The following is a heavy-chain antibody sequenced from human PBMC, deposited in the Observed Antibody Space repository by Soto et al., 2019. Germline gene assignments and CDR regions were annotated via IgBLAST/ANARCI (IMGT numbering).Heavy chain of an antibody. Sequence: ASVKVSCKASGYIFTGYHMHWVRQAPGQGLEWMGWINPNSGGTKYAQKFQDRVTMTADTSTRTAYLEVRSLTSDDTGVYFCAAPGGHHFGMDVWGQGTTVTVSS. D-gene: IGHD2-15*01. CDR1: GYIFTGYH. CDR3: AAPGGHHFGMDV. V-gene: IGHV1-2*02. J-gene: IGHJ6*02. CDR2: INPNSGGT.